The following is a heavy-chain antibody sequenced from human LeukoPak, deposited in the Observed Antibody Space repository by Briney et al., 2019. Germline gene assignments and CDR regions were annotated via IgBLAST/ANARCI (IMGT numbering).Heavy chain of an antibody. CDR1: GYTFTSYA. Sequence: ASVKVSCKASGYTFTSYAMHWVRQAPGQRLEWMGWINAGNGNTKYSQKFQGRVTITRDTSASTAYMELSSLRSEDTAVYCCAALVTATRTKGDYWGQGTLVTVSS. CDR2: INAGNGNT. J-gene: IGHJ4*02. D-gene: IGHD2-21*02. V-gene: IGHV1-3*01. CDR3: AALVTATRTKGDY.